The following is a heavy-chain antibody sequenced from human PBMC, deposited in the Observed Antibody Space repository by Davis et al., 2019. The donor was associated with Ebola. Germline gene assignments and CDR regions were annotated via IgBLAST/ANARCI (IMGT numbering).Heavy chain of an antibody. CDR3: ARVLRSNDYAFFGY. V-gene: IGHV4-34*01. CDR2: LNVSGYT. Sequence: SETLSLTCTVPGGSLSSYYWSWIRQPPGKGLEWIGELNVSGYTNYNPSLKSRVTISADTSKNQFSLDLTSVTAADTAMYYCARVLRSNDYAFFGYWGQGNLVTVSS. J-gene: IGHJ4*02. D-gene: IGHD1-1*01. CDR1: GGSLSSYY.